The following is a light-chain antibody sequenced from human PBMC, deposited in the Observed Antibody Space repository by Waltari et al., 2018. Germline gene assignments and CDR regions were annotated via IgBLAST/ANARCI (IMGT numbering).Light chain of an antibody. CDR1: TGAVTTGHS. CDR2: DTT. Sequence: QAVVTQEPSLTVSPGGTATLTCGSSTGAVTTGHSPYWFQQKPGQAPKTLIYDTTDRHSWTPARFSGSLVGDKAALTLSGAQPEDEADYYCFLSYSGARVFGGGTKLTVL. CDR3: FLSYSGARV. V-gene: IGLV7-46*01. J-gene: IGLJ3*02.